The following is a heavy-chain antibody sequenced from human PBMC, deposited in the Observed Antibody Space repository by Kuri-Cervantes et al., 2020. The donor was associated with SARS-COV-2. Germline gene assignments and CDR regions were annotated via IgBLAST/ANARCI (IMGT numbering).Heavy chain of an antibody. Sequence: ETLSLSCAASGFTFSSYSMNWVRQAPGKGLEWVSAISGSGGSTYYADSVKGRFTISRDNSKNTLYLQMNSLRAEDTAVYYCAKGHYDFWSGYDDAFDIWGQGTMVTVSS. CDR2: ISGSGGST. J-gene: IGHJ3*02. CDR1: GFTFSSYS. D-gene: IGHD3-3*01. V-gene: IGHV3-23*01. CDR3: AKGHYDFWSGYDDAFDI.